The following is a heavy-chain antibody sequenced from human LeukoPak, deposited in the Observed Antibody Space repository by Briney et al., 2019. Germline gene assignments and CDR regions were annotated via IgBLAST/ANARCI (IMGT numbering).Heavy chain of an antibody. Sequence: ASVKVSCKASGYTFTSYGISWVRQAPGQGLEWMGWISAYNGNTNYAQKVQGRVTMTTDTSTSTAYMELRSLRSDDTAVYYCARGLQENLAWLTAFSAFDIWGQGTMVTVSS. CDR3: ARGLQENLAWLTAFSAFDI. D-gene: IGHD6-19*01. V-gene: IGHV1-18*01. CDR2: ISAYNGNT. J-gene: IGHJ3*02. CDR1: GYTFTSYG.